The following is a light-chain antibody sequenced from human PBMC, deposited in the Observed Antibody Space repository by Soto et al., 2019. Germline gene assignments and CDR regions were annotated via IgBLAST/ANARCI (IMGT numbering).Light chain of an antibody. CDR2: WAS. CDR1: QSVFYSSNNKNY. CDR3: QQYYSTPWT. Sequence: DIVMTQSPDSLAVSLGGRATINCKSSQSVFYSSNNKNYLAWYQQKPGQPPKLLISWASTRDSGVPDRVSGSGSGTDFSLTISSLQAEDGAVYYCQQYYSTPWTFGQGTKVEIK. J-gene: IGKJ1*01. V-gene: IGKV4-1*01.